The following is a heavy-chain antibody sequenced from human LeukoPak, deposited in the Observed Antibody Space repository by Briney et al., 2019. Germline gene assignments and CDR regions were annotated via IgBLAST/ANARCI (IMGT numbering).Heavy chain of an antibody. D-gene: IGHD3-22*01. Sequence: KTSETLSLTCTVSGGSISSYYWSWIRQPPGKGLEWIGYIYYSGSTNYNPSLKSRVTISVDTSKNQFSLKLSSVTAADTAVYYCARLYYYDSSGYYSGEYFDYWGQGTLVTVSS. J-gene: IGHJ4*02. CDR2: IYYSGST. CDR1: GGSISSYY. CDR3: ARLYYYDSSGYYSGEYFDY. V-gene: IGHV4-59*08.